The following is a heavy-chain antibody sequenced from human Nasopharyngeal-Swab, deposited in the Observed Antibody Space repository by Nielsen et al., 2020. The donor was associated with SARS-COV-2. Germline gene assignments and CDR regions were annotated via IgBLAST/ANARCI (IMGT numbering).Heavy chain of an antibody. CDR3: ARDGYNYFDY. CDR1: GFTFSSYC. Sequence: GGSLRLSCAASGFTFSSYCMHGVRQAPGKGLEWVAVISYDGSNKYYADSVKGRFTISRDNSKNTLYLQMNSLRAEDTAVYYCARDGYNYFDYWGQGTLVTVSS. V-gene: IGHV3-30*03. J-gene: IGHJ4*02. D-gene: IGHD5-24*01. CDR2: ISYDGSNK.